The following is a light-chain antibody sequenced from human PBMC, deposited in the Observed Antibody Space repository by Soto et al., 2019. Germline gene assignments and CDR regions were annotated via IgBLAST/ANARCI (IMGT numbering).Light chain of an antibody. J-gene: IGLJ1*01. CDR1: SSNIGDNY. CDR3: AAWDDSLSGYV. CDR2: RNN. V-gene: IGLV1-47*01. Sequence: QSALTQPPSASGTPGQKVTISCSGSSSNIGDNYVYWHQQLPGTAPKLLIYRNNQRPSGVPDRFSGSKSGTSASLAISGLRSEDEADYYCAAWDDSLSGYVFGPGTKVTVX.